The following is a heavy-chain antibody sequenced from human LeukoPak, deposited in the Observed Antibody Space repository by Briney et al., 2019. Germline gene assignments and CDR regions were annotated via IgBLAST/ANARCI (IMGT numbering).Heavy chain of an antibody. J-gene: IGHJ4*02. CDR2: INPNSGGT. V-gene: IGHV1-2*04. CDR3: ARGSDTAMAYFDY. Sequence: ASVKVSCKASGYTFTGYYMHWVRQAPGQGLEWMGWINPNSGGTNYAQKFQGWVTMTRDTSISTAYMELSRLRSDDTAVYYCARGSDTAMAYFDYWGQGTLVTVSS. D-gene: IGHD5-18*01. CDR1: GYTFTGYY.